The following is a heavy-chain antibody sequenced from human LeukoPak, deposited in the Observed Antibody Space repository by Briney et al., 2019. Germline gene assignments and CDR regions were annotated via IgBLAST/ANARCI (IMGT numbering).Heavy chain of an antibody. D-gene: IGHD2-15*01. CDR1: GGSFSGYF. CDR2: INHSGST. J-gene: IGHJ4*02. CDR3: ARGLVGGRGRHTYYYFDY. V-gene: IGHV4-34*01. Sequence: KPSETLSLTCAVYGGSFSGYFWSWIRQPPGKGLEWIGEINHSGSTNYNPSLKSRVTISVDTSKNQFSLKLSSVTAADTAVYYCARGLVGGRGRHTYYYFDYWGQGTLVTVSS.